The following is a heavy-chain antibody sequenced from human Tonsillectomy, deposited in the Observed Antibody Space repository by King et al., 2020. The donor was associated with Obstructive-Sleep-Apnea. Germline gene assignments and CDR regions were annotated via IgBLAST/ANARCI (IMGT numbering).Heavy chain of an antibody. CDR3: ARETGGFGRGLDY. D-gene: IGHD3-10*01. V-gene: IGHV4-31*03. J-gene: IGHJ4*02. CDR1: GGPFSSGGYY. CDR2: IDYSGST. Sequence: VQLQESGPGLVKPSQTLSLTCTVSGGPFSSGGYYWSWIRQHPGKGLEWIGYIDYSGSTYSNPSLKSRLSISIDTSKNQFSLKLSSVTVADTAVYYCARETGGFGRGLDYWGQGTLVTVSS.